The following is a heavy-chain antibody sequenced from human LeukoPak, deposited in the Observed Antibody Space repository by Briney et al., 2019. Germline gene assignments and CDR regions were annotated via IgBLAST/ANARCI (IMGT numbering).Heavy chain of an antibody. V-gene: IGHV4-34*01. Sequence: PSETLSLTCAVYGGSFSGYYWSWIRQPPGKGLEWIGEINHSRSTNYNPSLKSRVTISVDTSKNQFSLKLSSVTAADTAVYYCARSYYGSGRYGPQFDYWGQGTLVTVSS. D-gene: IGHD3-10*01. J-gene: IGHJ4*02. CDR3: ARSYYGSGRYGPQFDY. CDR2: INHSRST. CDR1: GGSFSGYY.